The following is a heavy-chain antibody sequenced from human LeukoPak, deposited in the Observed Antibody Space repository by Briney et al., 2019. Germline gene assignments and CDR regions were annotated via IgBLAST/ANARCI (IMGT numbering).Heavy chain of an antibody. D-gene: IGHD6-19*01. CDR3: AKNMRGIAVAGVFDY. J-gene: IGHJ4*02. CDR1: GFTFSSWG. V-gene: IGHV3-23*01. Sequence: GGSLRLSCAASGFTFSSWGMNWVRQAPGKGLEWVSAISGSGGSTYYADSVKGRFTISRDNSKNTLYLQMNSLRAEDTAVYYCAKNMRGIAVAGVFDYWGQGTLVTVSS. CDR2: ISGSGGST.